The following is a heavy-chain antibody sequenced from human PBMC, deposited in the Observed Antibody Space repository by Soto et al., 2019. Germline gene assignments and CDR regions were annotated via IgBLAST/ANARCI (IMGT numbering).Heavy chain of an antibody. D-gene: IGHD4-17*01. CDR3: ARDLTYGPGRFFPNAFDY. CDR2: IIPIFGTA. CDR1: GGTFSSYA. J-gene: IGHJ4*02. V-gene: IGHV1-69*05. Sequence: SVKVSCKASGGTFSSYAISWVRQAPGQGLEWMGGIIPIFGTANYAQKFQGRVTMTTDTSTSTAYMELRSLRSDDTAVYYCARDLTYGPGRFFPNAFDYWGQGTLVTVSS.